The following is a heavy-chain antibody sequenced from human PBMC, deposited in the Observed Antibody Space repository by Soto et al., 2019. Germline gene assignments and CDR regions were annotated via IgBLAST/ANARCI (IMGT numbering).Heavy chain of an antibody. CDR2: IYYSGST. V-gene: IGHV4-39*01. Sequence: SETLSLTCTVSGGSISSSSYYWGWIRQPPGKGLEWIGSIYYSGSTYYNPSLKSRVTISVDTSRNQFSLKLSSVTAADTAVYYCARPVIARDAFDIWGQGTMVTVSS. J-gene: IGHJ3*02. CDR1: GGSISSSSYY. D-gene: IGHD3-16*02. CDR3: ARPVIARDAFDI.